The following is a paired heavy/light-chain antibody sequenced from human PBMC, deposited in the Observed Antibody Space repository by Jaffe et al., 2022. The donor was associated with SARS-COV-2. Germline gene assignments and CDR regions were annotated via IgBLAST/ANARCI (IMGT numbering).Light chain of an antibody. CDR3: AAWDDSLNGLYV. Sequence: QSVLTQPPSASGTPGQRVTISCSGSSSNIGSNTVNWYQQLPGTAPKLLIYSNNQRPSGVPDRFSGSKSGTSASLAISGLQSEDEADYYCAAWDDSLNGLYVFGTGTKVTVL. V-gene: IGLV1-44*01. CDR2: SNN. J-gene: IGLJ1*01. CDR1: SSNIGSNT.
Heavy chain of an antibody. CDR1: GGSISSYY. D-gene: IGHD3-3*01. Sequence: QVQLQESGPGLVKPSETLSLTCTVSGGSISSYYWSWIRQPPGKGLEWIGYIYYSGSTNYNPSLKSRVTISVDTSKNQFSLKLSSVTAADTAVYYCARGTYYDFWSGPGDGMDVWGQGTTVTVSS. CDR3: ARGTYYDFWSGPGDGMDV. CDR2: IYYSGST. J-gene: IGHJ6*02. V-gene: IGHV4-59*01.